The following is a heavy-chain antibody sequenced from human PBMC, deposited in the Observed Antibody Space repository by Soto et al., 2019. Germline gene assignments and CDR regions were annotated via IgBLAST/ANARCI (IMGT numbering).Heavy chain of an antibody. D-gene: IGHD5-12*01. J-gene: IGHJ4*02. V-gene: IGHV1-2*04. CDR3: ARSNIVATPEGWYFDY. Sequence: GASVKVSCKASGYTFTGYYMHWVRQAPGQGLEWMGWINPNSGGTNYAQKFQGWVTMTRDTSISTAYMELSRLRSDDTAVYYCARSNIVATPEGWYFDYWGQGTLVTVSS. CDR2: INPNSGGT. CDR1: GYTFTGYY.